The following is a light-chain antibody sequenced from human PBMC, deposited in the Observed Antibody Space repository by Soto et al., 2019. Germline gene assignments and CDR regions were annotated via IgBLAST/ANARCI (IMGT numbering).Light chain of an antibody. CDR2: DNS. CDR3: GTWDSSLRGGV. CDR1: NSNIGTND. V-gene: IGLV1-51*01. Sequence: QSVLTQVPSVSAAPGQKVTITCSGSNSNIGTNDVSWYQQLPGTAPKLLIYDNSKRPAGISDRFSGSKSGTSVTLGITGLQTGDEAVYYCGTWDSSLRGGVFGGGTKLTVL. J-gene: IGLJ2*01.